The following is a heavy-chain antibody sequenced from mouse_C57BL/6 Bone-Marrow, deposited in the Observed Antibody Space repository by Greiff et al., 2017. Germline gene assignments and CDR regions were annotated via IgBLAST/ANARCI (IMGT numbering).Heavy chain of an antibody. CDR1: GYTFTDYY. V-gene: IGHV1-26*01. Sequence: VQLQQSGPELVKPGASVKISCKASGYTFTDYYMNWVKQSHGKSLEWIGDINPNNGGTSYNQKFKGKATLTVDKSSSTAYMELRSLTSEDSAVYYCARYLYDYENYYAMDYWGQGTSVTVSS. D-gene: IGHD2-4*01. J-gene: IGHJ4*01. CDR2: INPNNGGT. CDR3: ARYLYDYENYYAMDY.